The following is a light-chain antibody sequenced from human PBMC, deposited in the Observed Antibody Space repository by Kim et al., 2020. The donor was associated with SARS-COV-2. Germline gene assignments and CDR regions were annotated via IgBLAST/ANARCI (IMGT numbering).Light chain of an antibody. CDR2: EVN. Sequence: GQLVTISCTGTSSDVCGQKYVSCHQQQPGKAPKLMIYEVNRRPSWVPDRFSGSKSGNTASLTVSRLQAEDEADYYCTSYGGSNNLVIGGGTQLTVL. CDR3: TSYGGSNNLV. CDR1: SSDVCGQKY. J-gene: IGLJ2*01. V-gene: IGLV2-8*01.